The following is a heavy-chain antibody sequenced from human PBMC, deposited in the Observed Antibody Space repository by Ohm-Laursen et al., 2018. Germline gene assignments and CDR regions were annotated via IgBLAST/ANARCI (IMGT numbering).Heavy chain of an antibody. D-gene: IGHD2-2*01. V-gene: IGHV3-7*01. CDR3: ARPKSRRALDV. CDR2: IKQDGSEK. J-gene: IGHJ3*01. Sequence: GSLRLSCAASGFTFDDYWMNWVRRAPGKGLEWVANIKQDGSEKNYVDSVKGRFTITRDNANNSLYLQMNSLRVGDTAVYYCARPKSRRALDVWGQGTMVTVSS. CDR1: GFTFDDYW.